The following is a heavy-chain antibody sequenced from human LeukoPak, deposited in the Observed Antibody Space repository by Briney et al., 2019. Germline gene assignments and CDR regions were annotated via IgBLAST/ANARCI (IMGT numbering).Heavy chain of an antibody. J-gene: IGHJ4*02. CDR3: ARDITMIVVATQAGGDY. D-gene: IGHD3-22*01. CDR2: INPNSGGT. V-gene: IGHV1-2*02. Sequence: ASVKVSCKASGYTFTGYYMHWVRQAPGQGLEWMGWINPNSGGTNYAQKFQGRVTMTRDTSISTAYMELSRLRSDDTAVYYCARDITMIVVATQAGGDYWGQGTLATVSS. CDR1: GYTFTGYY.